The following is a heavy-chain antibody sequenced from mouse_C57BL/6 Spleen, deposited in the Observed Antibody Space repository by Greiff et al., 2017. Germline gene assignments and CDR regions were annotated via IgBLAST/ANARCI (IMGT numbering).Heavy chain of an antibody. D-gene: IGHD2-13*01. CDR1: GYTFTNYW. CDR2: IYPGGGYT. CDR3: ARGEEKDY. J-gene: IGHJ2*01. V-gene: IGHV1-63*01. Sequence: VQLQQSGAELVRPGTSVKMSCKASGYTFTNYWIGWAQQRPGHGLEWIGDIYPGGGYTNYNEKFKGKVTLSADKSSSTAYMQFSSLTSEDSAIYYCARGEEKDYWGQGTTLTVSS.